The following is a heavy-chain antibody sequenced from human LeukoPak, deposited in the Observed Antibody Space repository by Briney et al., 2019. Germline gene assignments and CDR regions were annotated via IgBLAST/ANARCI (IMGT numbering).Heavy chain of an antibody. CDR3: GREALLTMNGPN. J-gene: IGHJ4*02. CDR1: GFTFSSYS. D-gene: IGHD3-22*01. V-gene: IGHV3-48*01. CDR2: ISSSSSTI. Sequence: GGSLRLSCAASGFTFSSYSMNWVRQAPGKGLEWVSYISSSSSTIYYADSVKGRFTISRDNAKNSLYLQMNSLRAEDTAVYYCGREALLTMNGPNWGQGNLVTVSS.